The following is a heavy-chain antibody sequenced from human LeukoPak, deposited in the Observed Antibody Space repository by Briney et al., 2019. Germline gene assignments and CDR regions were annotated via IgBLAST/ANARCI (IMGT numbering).Heavy chain of an antibody. D-gene: IGHD4-17*01. Sequence: ASVKVSCKASGYTSTSYDINWVRQATGQGLEWMGWMNPNSGNTGYAQKFRGRVTMTRNTSISTAYMELSSLRSEDTAVYYCARVLTGRHGDSDWGQGTLVTVSS. CDR3: ARVLTGRHGDSD. V-gene: IGHV1-8*01. CDR1: GYTSTSYD. CDR2: MNPNSGNT. J-gene: IGHJ4*02.